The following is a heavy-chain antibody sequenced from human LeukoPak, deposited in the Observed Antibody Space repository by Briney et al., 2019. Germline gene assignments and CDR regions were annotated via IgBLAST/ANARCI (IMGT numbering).Heavy chain of an antibody. J-gene: IGHJ4*02. D-gene: IGHD3-3*01. CDR1: GFTFSSYG. V-gene: IGHV3-33*01. Sequence: GGSLRLSCAASGFTFSSYGMHWVRQAPGKGLEWVAVIWYDGSNKYYADSVKGRFTISRDNSKNTLYLQMNSLRADDTAVYYCARDIPTYYDFWSGSTDYWGQGTLVTVSS. CDR3: ARDIPTYYDFWSGSTDY. CDR2: IWYDGSNK.